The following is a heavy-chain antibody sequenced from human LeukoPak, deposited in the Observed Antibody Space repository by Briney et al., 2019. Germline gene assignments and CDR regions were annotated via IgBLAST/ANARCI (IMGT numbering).Heavy chain of an antibody. CDR1: GDSISSSNW. Sequence: SGTLSLTCGVSGDSISSSNWWSWVRQPPGKGLEWIGEIYHSGSTNYNPSLKSRVTISLDKSKNQFSLKLSSVTAADTAVYYCARGRHHLGTFDIWGQGTMVTVSS. J-gene: IGHJ3*02. V-gene: IGHV4-4*02. D-gene: IGHD6-13*01. CDR3: ARGRHHLGTFDI. CDR2: IYHSGST.